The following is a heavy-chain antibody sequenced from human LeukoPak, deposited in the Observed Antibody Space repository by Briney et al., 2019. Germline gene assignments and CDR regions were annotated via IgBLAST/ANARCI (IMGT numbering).Heavy chain of an antibody. D-gene: IGHD2-21*02. J-gene: IGHJ6*03. CDR2: ISSSSSYI. Sequence: GGSLRLSCAASGFTFSSYSMNWVRQAPGKGLEWVSSISSSSSYIYYADSVKGRFTISRDNAKNSLYLQMNSLRAEDTALYYCASLTAESGYMDVWGKGTTVTVSS. CDR3: ASLTAESGYMDV. V-gene: IGHV3-21*01. CDR1: GFTFSSYS.